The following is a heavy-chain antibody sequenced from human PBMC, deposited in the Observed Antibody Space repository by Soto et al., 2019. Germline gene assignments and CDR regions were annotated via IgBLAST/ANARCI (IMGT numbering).Heavy chain of an antibody. D-gene: IGHD3-22*01. Sequence: PWGCLGLSSAEWGYTLIGYEMSGICQAPGKGLEWIGEINHSGSTNYNPPLKSRVTISVDTSKNQFSLKLSSVTAADTAVYYCAVDYDSSGYYHNAFDIWGQGTMVTVSS. CDR2: INHSGST. V-gene: IGHV4-34*08. J-gene: IGHJ3*02. CDR1: GYTLIGYE. CDR3: AVDYDSSGYYHNAFDI.